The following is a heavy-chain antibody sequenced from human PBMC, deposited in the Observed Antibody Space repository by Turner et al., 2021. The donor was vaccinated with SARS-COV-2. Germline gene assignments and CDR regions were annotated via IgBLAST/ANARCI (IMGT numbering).Heavy chain of an antibody. CDR3: ARANYDSSGYYCYFDY. Sequence: EVQLLESGGCLVLPGGSLRLSCAASGFTFSSYDIHWVRQATGKGLEWVSVIGTAGDTYYPGSVKGRFTISRENAKNSLYLQMNTLRAGDTAVYYCARANYDSSGYYCYFDYWGQGTLVTVSS. V-gene: IGHV3-13*04. D-gene: IGHD3-22*01. CDR2: IGTAGDT. CDR1: GFTFSSYD. J-gene: IGHJ4*02.